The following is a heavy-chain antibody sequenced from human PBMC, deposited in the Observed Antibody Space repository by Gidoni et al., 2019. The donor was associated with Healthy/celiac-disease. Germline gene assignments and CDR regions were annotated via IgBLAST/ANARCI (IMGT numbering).Heavy chain of an antibody. Sequence: QVQLVQSVAEVKKPGPSVKVSCKASGYTFTGYYMHWVRQAPGQGLEWMGWINPNSGGTNYAQKFQGRVTMTRDTSISTAYMELSRLRSDDTAVYYCCHLGLDKNESGGEVDYWGQGTLVTVSS. D-gene: IGHD2-21*01. CDR2: INPNSGGT. J-gene: IGHJ4*02. CDR1: GYTFTGYY. CDR3: CHLGLDKNESGGEVDY. V-gene: IGHV1-2*02.